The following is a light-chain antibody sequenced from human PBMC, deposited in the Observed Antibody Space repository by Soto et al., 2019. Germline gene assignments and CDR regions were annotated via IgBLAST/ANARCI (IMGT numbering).Light chain of an antibody. CDR1: QGIRND. CDR3: QHYHSYSEA. CDR2: DAS. J-gene: IGKJ1*01. Sequence: DIQMTQYPSSRSASVGDRVTITCRASQGIRNDLGLYQQKRGKAPKLLIYDASSLESGVPSRFSGSGSGTEFTLTISSLQPDDFATYYCQHYHSYSEAFGQGTKVDIK. V-gene: IGKV1-17*01.